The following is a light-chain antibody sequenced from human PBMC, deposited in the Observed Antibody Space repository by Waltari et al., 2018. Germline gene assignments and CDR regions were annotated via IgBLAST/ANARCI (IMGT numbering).Light chain of an antibody. CDR2: GVS. Sequence: QSALTQPASVSGSPGQSITISCTGTNSDVGGYNYVSWFQQHPGTAPSLMIFGVSDRPSGVSKRFSGSKSGNTASLTISGLQAEDEAHYYCASYTSSYTWVFGGGTKLTVL. J-gene: IGLJ3*02. CDR3: ASYTSSYTWV. CDR1: NSDVGGYNY. V-gene: IGLV2-14*03.